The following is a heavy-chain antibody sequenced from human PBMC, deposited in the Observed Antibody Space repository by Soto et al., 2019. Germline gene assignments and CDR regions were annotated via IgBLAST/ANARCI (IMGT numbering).Heavy chain of an antibody. Sequence: KTSETLSLTCTVSDGSISNYYWSWIRQPAGKRLEWIGRFSTSGTTYYNPSLKSRVTMSIDTSQNQFSLKLSSVTAADTAVYYCVRVGPNFHYYYGLDVWGQGTTVTVSS. CDR3: VRVGPNFHYYYGLDV. CDR1: DGSISNYY. D-gene: IGHD3-16*01. J-gene: IGHJ6*02. V-gene: IGHV4-4*07. CDR2: FSTSGTT.